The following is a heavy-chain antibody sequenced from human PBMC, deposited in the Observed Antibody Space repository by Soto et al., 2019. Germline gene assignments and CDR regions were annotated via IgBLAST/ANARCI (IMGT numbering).Heavy chain of an antibody. CDR2: INYSGNT. J-gene: IGHJ5*02. Sequence: SETLSLTCTVSGDSISSNNYYWGWIRQPPGKGLEWIGGINYSGNTYYDPSLKSRVTISVDTSKNQFSLKLSSVTAADTAVYYCARVPGPWGQGTLVTVSS. CDR1: GDSISSNNYY. CDR3: ARVPGP. V-gene: IGHV4-39*07.